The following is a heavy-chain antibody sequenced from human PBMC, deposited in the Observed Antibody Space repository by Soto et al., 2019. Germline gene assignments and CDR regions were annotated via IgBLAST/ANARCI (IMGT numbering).Heavy chain of an antibody. CDR3: ARGRGYSGYEPFDY. D-gene: IGHD5-12*01. CDR2: ISYDGSNK. V-gene: IGHV3-30*03. CDR1: GFTFSSYG. J-gene: IGHJ4*02. Sequence: LRLSCAASGFTFSSYGMHWVRQAPGKGLEWVAVISYDGSNKYYADSVKGRFTISRDNSKNTLYLQMNSLRAEDTAVYYCARGRGYSGYEPFDYWGQGTLVTVSS.